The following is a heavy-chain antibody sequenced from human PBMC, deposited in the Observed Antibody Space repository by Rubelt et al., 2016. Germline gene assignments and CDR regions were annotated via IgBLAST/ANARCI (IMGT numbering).Heavy chain of an antibody. V-gene: IGHV3-73*01. Sequence: GFTFSGSAMHWVRQASGKGLEWVGRIRSKANNYATAYAASVKGRFTISRDDSKNTAYLQMNSLKTEDTAVYYCAGVGPMNSLDYWGRGTLVTVSS. CDR3: AGVGPMNSLDY. CDR1: GFTFSGSA. D-gene: IGHD1-26*01. CDR2: IRSKANNYAT. J-gene: IGHJ4*02.